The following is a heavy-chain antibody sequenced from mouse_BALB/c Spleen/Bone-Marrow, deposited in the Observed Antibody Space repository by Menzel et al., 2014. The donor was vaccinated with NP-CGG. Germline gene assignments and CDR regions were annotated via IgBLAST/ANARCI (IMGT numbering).Heavy chain of an antibody. V-gene: IGHV1-7*01. CDR3: ARDY. CDR1: GYTFTDTW. Sequence: GQLVESGPELAKPGASVKMSCKASGYTFTDTWIHWIKQRPGQGLEWIGYINPSTGYAEYNQNFKDKATLTVDKSSSTAYMQLSSLTSEDSAVYYCARDYWGQGTTLTVSS. CDR2: INPSTGYA. J-gene: IGHJ2*01.